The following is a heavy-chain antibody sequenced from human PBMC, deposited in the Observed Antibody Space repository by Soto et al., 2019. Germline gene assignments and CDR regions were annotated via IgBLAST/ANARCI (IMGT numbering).Heavy chain of an antibody. V-gene: IGHV1-2*02. CDR3: ARGGGVGVAGSAAFDM. D-gene: IGHD3-3*01. CDR2: LNPATGAA. CDR1: GYPVTAYY. Sequence: QLHLVQSGAVVKKPGASVTVSCSASGYPVTAYYMHWVRQAPGRGLEWMGGLNPATGAAKYTQTFRGRVTMTRDTSTSTVFMELGGLTSEDTAVFYCARGGGVGVAGSAAFDMWGQGTLVTVSS. J-gene: IGHJ3*02.